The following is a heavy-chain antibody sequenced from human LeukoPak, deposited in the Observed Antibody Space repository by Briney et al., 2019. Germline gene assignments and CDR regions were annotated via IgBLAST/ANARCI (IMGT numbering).Heavy chain of an antibody. J-gene: IGHJ4*02. D-gene: IGHD2-15*01. CDR3: AKEFCSGGSCNLDY. V-gene: IGHV3-11*05. Sequence: AGSLRLSCAASGFTFSDYYMSWVRQAPGKGLEWVSYISSTSTYTNYADSVKGRFTISRDNAKNSLYLQMNSLRAEDTAVYYCAKEFCSGGSCNLDYWGQGTLVTVSS. CDR1: GFTFSDYY. CDR2: ISSTSTYT.